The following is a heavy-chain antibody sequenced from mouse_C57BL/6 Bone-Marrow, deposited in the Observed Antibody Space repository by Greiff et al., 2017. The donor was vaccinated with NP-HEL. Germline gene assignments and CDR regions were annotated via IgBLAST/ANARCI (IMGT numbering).Heavy chain of an antibody. V-gene: IGHV1-53*01. D-gene: IGHD4-1*01. Sequence: QVQLQQPGTELVKPGASVKLSCKASGYTFTSYWMHWVKQRPGQGLEWIGNINPSNGGTNYNEKFKSKATLTVDKSSSTAYMQLSSLTSEDSAVYYGARFDWDGAGVDYWGQGTTLTVSS. CDR2: INPSNGGT. J-gene: IGHJ2*01. CDR1: GYTFTSYW. CDR3: ARFDWDGAGVDY.